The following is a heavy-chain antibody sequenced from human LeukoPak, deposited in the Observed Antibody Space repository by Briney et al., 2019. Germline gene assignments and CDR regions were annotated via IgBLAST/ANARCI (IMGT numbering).Heavy chain of an antibody. V-gene: IGHV3-33*01. CDR1: GFTFSSYG. CDR2: IWYDSSNK. J-gene: IGHJ4*02. D-gene: IGHD3-10*01. Sequence: GGSLRLSCAASGFTFSSYGMHWVRQAPGKGLEWVAVIWYDSSNKYYADSVKGRFTISRDNAKNTLYLQMNSLRAEDTAVYYCARDPRGLRGVLYYFDYWGQGTLVTVSS. CDR3: ARDPRGLRGVLYYFDY.